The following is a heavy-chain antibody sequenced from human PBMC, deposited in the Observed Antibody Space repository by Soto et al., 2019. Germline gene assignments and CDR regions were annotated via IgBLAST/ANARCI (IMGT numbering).Heavy chain of an antibody. D-gene: IGHD6-13*01. CDR2: IYIGGLT. CDR3: AKDRDIAAAGYNFDS. V-gene: IGHV3-53*05. CDR1: GFTISSIY. Sequence: GGSLRLSCAASGFTISSIYMSWVRRAPGKGLECVSVIYIGGLTYYSDSVKGRFTISRDNSKNTLYLQMNSLRAEDTAVYYCAKDRDIAAAGYNFDSWGQGTLVTVSS. J-gene: IGHJ4*02.